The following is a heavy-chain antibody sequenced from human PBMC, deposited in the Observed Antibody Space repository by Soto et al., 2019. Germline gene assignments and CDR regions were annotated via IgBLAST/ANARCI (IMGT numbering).Heavy chain of an antibody. V-gene: IGHV1-2*04. J-gene: IGHJ4*02. CDR2: INPNSGGT. Sequence: DSLKVSCKAAGYTFTGYYMHWVRQAPGQGLEWMGWINPNSGGTNYAQKFQGWVTMTRDTSISTAYMELSRLRSDDTAVYYCARGSSYGDYGEVDYWGQGTLVTVSS. D-gene: IGHD4-17*01. CDR3: ARGSSYGDYGEVDY. CDR1: GYTFTGYY.